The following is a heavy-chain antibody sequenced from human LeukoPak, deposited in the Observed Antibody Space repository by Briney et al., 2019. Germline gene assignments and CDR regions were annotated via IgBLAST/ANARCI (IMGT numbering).Heavy chain of an antibody. D-gene: IGHD2-15*01. J-gene: IGHJ4*02. CDR1: GYTFTGYY. V-gene: IGHV1-2*06. Sequence: ASVKVSCKASGYTFTGYYMHWVRQAPGQGLEWMGRINPNSGDTNYAQKFQGRVTMTRDTSINTAYMELGRLTSDDPAVYYCARGVVVVAATQMYYWGQGTLVTVSS. CDR3: ARGVVVVAATQMYY. CDR2: INPNSGDT.